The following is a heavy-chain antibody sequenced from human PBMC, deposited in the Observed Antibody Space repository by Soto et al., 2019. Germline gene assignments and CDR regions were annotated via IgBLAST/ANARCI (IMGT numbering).Heavy chain of an antibody. J-gene: IGHJ5*02. V-gene: IGHV4-39*01. CDR2: IFYSGST. CDR1: GGSISTSRSY. D-gene: IGHD2-21*01. CDR3: ARQPTTGDTDLWFDP. Sequence: QLQLLESGPGLVKASETLSLTCNVSGGSISTSRSYWAWIRQPPGKGPEWLANIFYSGSTYYNPSLASRVTVAVVTSKNEFSLKLRSVTAADTAVYYCARQPTTGDTDLWFDPWGQGTLVTVSS.